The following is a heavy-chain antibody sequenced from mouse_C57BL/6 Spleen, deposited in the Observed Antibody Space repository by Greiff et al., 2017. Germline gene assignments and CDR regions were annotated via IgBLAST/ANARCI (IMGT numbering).Heavy chain of an antibody. CDR3: ARTESYYFDY. V-gene: IGHV1-55*01. CDR1: GYTFPSYW. J-gene: IGHJ2*01. Sequence: QVQLQQPGAELVKPGASVKMSCKASGYTFPSYWITWVKQRPGQGLEWIGDIYPGSGSTNYNEKFKSKATLTVDTSSSTAYMQLSSLTSEDAAVYYCARTESYYFDYWGQGTTLTVSS. CDR2: IYPGSGST.